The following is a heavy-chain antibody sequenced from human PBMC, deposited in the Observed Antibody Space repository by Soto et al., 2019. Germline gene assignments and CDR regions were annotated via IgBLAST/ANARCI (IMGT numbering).Heavy chain of an antibody. CDR1: GHTLTELS. V-gene: IGHV1-24*01. CDR3: AAGGTRWLHSPFDY. CDR2: FDPEDGET. D-gene: IGHD1-1*01. J-gene: IGHJ4*02. Sequence: QVQLVQSGAEVKKPGASVKVSCKVSGHTLTELSMHWVRLAPGKGLEWMGGFDPEDGETISAQKFQGRVTMPQNTSTDSTYLELSSLRPEDTAVYYCAAGGTRWLHSPFDYWGQGTLVTISS.